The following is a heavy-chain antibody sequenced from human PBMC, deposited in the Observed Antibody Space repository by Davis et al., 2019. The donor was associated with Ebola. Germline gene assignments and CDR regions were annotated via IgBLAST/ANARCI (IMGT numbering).Heavy chain of an antibody. Sequence: GESLKISCKGSRYSFTSYWIGWVRQMPGKGLEWMGIIHPGDSDARYSPSFQGQVIITADKSISTAYVQWSSLKASDTAMYYCARLDSSEDGYWGQGTLVTVSS. V-gene: IGHV5-51*01. D-gene: IGHD6-19*01. CDR2: IHPGDSDA. CDR3: ARLDSSEDGY. CDR1: RYSFTSYW. J-gene: IGHJ4*02.